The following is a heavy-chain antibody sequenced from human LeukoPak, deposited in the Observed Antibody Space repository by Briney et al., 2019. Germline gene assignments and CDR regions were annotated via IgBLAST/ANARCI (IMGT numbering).Heavy chain of an antibody. V-gene: IGHV4-59*01. CDR3: ARSWWGSSAHI. Sequence: SETLSLTCTVSGGSISSYYWSWIRQPPEKGLEWIGYIYYSGSTNYNPSLKSRVTISVDTSKNQFSLKLSSVTAADTAVYYCARSWWGSSAHIWGQGTMVTVSS. CDR2: IYYSGST. CDR1: GGSISSYY. D-gene: IGHD6-6*01. J-gene: IGHJ3*02.